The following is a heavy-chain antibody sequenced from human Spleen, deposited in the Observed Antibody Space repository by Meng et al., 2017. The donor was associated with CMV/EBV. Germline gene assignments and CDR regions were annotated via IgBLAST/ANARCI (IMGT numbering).Heavy chain of an antibody. V-gene: IGHV4-34*01. CDR2: INHSGST. CDR1: GGSFSGYY. J-gene: IGHJ4*02. D-gene: IGHD2-15*01. CDR3: ARGALLGGDFDY. Sequence: CAVYGGSFSGYYWSWIRQPPGKGLEWIGEINHSGSTNYNPSLKSRVTISVDTSKNQFSLKLSSVTAADTAVYYCARGALLGGDFDYWGQGTLVTVSS.